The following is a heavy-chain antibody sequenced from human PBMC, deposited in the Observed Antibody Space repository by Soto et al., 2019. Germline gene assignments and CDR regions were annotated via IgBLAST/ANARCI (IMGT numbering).Heavy chain of an antibody. V-gene: IGHV1-18*04. CDR3: ARDVFCGGAPACPDMDV. CDR2: ISGYNGNT. CDR1: GYTFSGYS. J-gene: IGHJ6*02. Sequence: QVVLEQSGGEVKKPGASVKVSCKASGYTFSGYSITWVRQAPGQGLEWMGRISGYNGNTNYARTLRGRITLTTDTSTSTAYMELRSLTSYDTAVYYCARDVFCGGAPACPDMDVWGQGTTVTVSS. D-gene: IGHD2-21*01.